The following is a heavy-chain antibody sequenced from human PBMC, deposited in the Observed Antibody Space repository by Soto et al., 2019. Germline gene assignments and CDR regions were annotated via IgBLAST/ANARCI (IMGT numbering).Heavy chain of an antibody. J-gene: IGHJ5*02. CDR3: ASVLVAGTDWFDP. V-gene: IGHV3-48*03. CDR1: GFTFSSYE. Sequence: GGSLRLSCAACGFTFSSYEMNWVRQAPGKGLEWVSYISSSGSTIYYADSVKGRFTISRDNAKNSLYLQMNSLRAEDTAVYYCASVLVAGTDWFDPWGQGTLVTVSS. D-gene: IGHD6-19*01. CDR2: ISSSGSTI.